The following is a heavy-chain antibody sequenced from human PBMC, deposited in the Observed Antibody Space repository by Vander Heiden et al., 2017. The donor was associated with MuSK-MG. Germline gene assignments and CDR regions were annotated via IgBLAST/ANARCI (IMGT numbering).Heavy chain of an antibody. D-gene: IGHD3-22*01. V-gene: IGHV5-51*03. CDR1: GYSFSTYW. CDR2: IYPGDFDT. J-gene: IGHJ5*02. CDR3: AIHSGGQYYYDSSGWFDP. Sequence: EVQLVQSGAEVKKPGESLKISCKASGYSFSTYWIGWVRQQPGKGLEWMGLIYPGDFDTRYSPSFQGQVPISADKSINTAYLQWSSLKASDTAMYYCAIHSGGQYYYDSSGWFDPWGQGTLVTVSS.